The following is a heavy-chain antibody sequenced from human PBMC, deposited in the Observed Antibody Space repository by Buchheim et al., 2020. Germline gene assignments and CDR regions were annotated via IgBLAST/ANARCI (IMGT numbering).Heavy chain of an antibody. Sequence: QVQLVESGGGVVQPGRSLRLSCADSGFTFSSYAMHWVRQAPGKGLEWVAVISYDGSNKYYADSVKGRFTIHRDNSKNTLYLQMNSLRAEDTAVYYCARDLFGYYYDSSGYYPGDYWGQGTL. J-gene: IGHJ4*02. D-gene: IGHD3-22*01. V-gene: IGHV3-30-3*01. CDR3: ARDLFGYYYDSSGYYPGDY. CDR2: ISYDGSNK. CDR1: GFTFSSYA.